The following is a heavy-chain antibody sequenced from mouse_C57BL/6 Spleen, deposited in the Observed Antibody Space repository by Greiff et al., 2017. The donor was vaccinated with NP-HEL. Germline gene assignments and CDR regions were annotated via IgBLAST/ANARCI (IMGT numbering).Heavy chain of an antibody. CDR2: ISSGSSTI. V-gene: IGHV5-17*01. CDR1: GFTFSDYG. Sequence: EVMLVESGGGLVKPGGSLKLSCAASGFTFSDYGMHWVRQAPEKGLEWVAYISSGSSTIYYADTVKGRFTISRDNAKNTLFLQMTSLRSEDTAMYYCARPRRDWYFDVWGTGTTVTVSS. CDR3: ARPRRDWYFDV. J-gene: IGHJ1*03.